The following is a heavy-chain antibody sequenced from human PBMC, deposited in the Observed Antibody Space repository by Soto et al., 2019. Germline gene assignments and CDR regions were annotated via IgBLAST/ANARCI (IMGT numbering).Heavy chain of an antibody. CDR2: INHSGST. D-gene: IGHD2-15*01. J-gene: IGHJ6*03. CDR3: ARGYHRSSVRYYMDV. V-gene: IGHV4-34*01. Sequence: QVQLQQWGAGLLKPSETLSLTCAVYGGSFSGYYWSWIRQPPGKGLEWIGEINHSGSTNYNPSLKRRVTISVDTSKNQFSLKLSSVTAADTAVYYCARGYHRSSVRYYMDVWGKGTTVTVSS. CDR1: GGSFSGYY.